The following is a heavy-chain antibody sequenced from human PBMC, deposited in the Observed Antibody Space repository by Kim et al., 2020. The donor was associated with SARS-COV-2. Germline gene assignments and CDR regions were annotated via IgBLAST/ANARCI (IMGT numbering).Heavy chain of an antibody. CDR3: ATGLRGYSYGAVDY. Sequence: AKQFQGRVTSTADESTSTAYMELSSLRSEDTAVYYCATGLRGYSYGAVDYWGQGTLVTVSS. J-gene: IGHJ4*02. V-gene: IGHV1-69*01. D-gene: IGHD5-18*01.